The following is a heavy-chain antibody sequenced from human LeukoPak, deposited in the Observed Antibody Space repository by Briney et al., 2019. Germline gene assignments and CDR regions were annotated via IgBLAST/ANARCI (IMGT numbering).Heavy chain of an antibody. V-gene: IGHV4-39*01. CDR1: GGSISSSHDQ. Sequence: SETLSLTCTVSGGSISSSHDQCGWIRQTPGKGLEWIGAIYYNGNSYYSPSLKSRVTISFDTSKNQFSLRLTSVTAADAAVYYCATRDRGDFHHWGQGTLVTVSS. CDR3: ATRDRGDFHH. CDR2: IYYNGNS. J-gene: IGHJ4*02. D-gene: IGHD3-22*01.